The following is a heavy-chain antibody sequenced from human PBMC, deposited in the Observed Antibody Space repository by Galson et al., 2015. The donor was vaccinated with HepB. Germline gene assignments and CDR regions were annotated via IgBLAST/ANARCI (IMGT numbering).Heavy chain of an antibody. V-gene: IGHV3-11*01. D-gene: IGHD2-2*02. Sequence: SLRLSCAASGFTFSDYYMSWIRQAPGKGLEWVSYISSSGSTIYYADSVKGRFTISRDNAKNSLYLQMNSLRAEDTAVYYCARFRAHLPAAIVDGMDVWGQGTTVTVSS. CDR2: ISSSGSTI. CDR1: GFTFSDYY. J-gene: IGHJ6*02. CDR3: ARFRAHLPAAIVDGMDV.